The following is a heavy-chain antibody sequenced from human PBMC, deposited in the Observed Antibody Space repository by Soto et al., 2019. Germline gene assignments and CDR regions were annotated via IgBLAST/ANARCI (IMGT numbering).Heavy chain of an antibody. CDR3: ARVFTGRWFDT. CDR1: GGPFSSYA. D-gene: IGHD3-10*02. CDR2: ITPMFGAQ. J-gene: IGHJ5*02. Sequence: QVQLVQSGAEVKKPGSSVKVSCTASGGPFSSYAINWVPQAPGQGLECMGVITPMFGAQHYAQNFKGRITNTADKSTNTAYMELSSLTSGDTAVYFCARVFTGRWFDTWGQGTLVTVSS. V-gene: IGHV1-69*06.